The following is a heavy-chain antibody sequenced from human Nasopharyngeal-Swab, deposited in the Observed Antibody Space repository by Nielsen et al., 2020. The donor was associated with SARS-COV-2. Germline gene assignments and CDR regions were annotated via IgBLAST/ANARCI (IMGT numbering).Heavy chain of an antibody. D-gene: IGHD6-6*01. J-gene: IGHJ6*02. CDR3: ARALEYSRGMDV. CDR1: GGSFSGYY. Sequence: LTPSCAVFGGSFSGYYWSWIRQLPGQGLEWIGEINHSGSTNYNPSLKSRVAISVDTSKNQFSLKLTSVTAADTAVYYCARALEYSRGMDVWGQGTTVTVSS. CDR2: INHSGST. V-gene: IGHV4-34*01.